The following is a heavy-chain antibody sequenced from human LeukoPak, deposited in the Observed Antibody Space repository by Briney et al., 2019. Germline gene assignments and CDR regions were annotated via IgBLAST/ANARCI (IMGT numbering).Heavy chain of an antibody. J-gene: IGHJ3*02. Sequence: SETLSLTCTVSGGSISSYYWSWIRQPPGKGLEWIGYIYYSGSTNYNPSLKSRVTISVDTSKNQFSLKLNSVTATDATVYYCARGTDDNRGTGAFDIWGQGTMVTVSS. V-gene: IGHV4-59*08. D-gene: IGHD1-1*01. CDR3: ARGTDDNRGTGAFDI. CDR2: IYYSGST. CDR1: GGSISSYY.